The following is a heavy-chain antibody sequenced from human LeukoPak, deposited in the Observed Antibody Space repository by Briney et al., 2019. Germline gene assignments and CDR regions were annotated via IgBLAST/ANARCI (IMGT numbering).Heavy chain of an antibody. D-gene: IGHD6-13*01. J-gene: IGHJ5*02. V-gene: IGHV3-23*01. CDR2: ISASDGST. Sequence: GGSLRLSCAASGFTFSTYVWSWVRQAPGKGLEWVSTISASDGSTYYADSVKGRFTISRDNSKNTLYLQMNSLRAEDTAVYYCAKDTVAAAGHNWFDPWGQGTLVTVSS. CDR1: GFTFSTYV. CDR3: AKDTVAAAGHNWFDP.